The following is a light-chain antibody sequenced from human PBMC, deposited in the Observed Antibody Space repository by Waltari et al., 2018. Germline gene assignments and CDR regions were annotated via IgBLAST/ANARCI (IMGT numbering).Light chain of an antibody. Sequence: EIVLTQSPGTLSLSPGEKATLSCRASQTVDRSVAWFQQKPGQTPRLLIYDISSRATGIPDRFSGSGSGTDFSLIVSRLDPEDFAVYYCHYYGNSRSFGQGTKVEV. J-gene: IGKJ1*01. CDR2: DIS. CDR3: HYYGNSRS. CDR1: QTVDRS. V-gene: IGKV3-20*01.